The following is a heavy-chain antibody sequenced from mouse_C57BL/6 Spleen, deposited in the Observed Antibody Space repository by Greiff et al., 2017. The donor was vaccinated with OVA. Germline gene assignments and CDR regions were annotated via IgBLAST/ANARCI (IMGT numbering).Heavy chain of an antibody. J-gene: IGHJ4*01. CDR1: GYTFTSYW. D-gene: IGHD2-1*01. CDR2: IYPGSGST. V-gene: IGHV1-55*01. CDR3: ARRDYGNYDAMDY. Sequence: VKLQQPGAELVKPGASVKMSCKASGYTFTSYWITWVKQRPGQGLEWIGDIYPGSGSTNYNEKFKSKATLTVDTSSSTAYMQLSSLTSEDSAVYYCARRDYGNYDAMDYWGQGTSVTVSS.